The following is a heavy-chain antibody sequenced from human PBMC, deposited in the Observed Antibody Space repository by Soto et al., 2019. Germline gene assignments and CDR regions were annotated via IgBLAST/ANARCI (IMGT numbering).Heavy chain of an antibody. J-gene: IGHJ6*02. V-gene: IGHV3-21*01. CDR1: GFTFSSYS. Sequence: PGGSLRLSCAASGFTFSSYSMNWVRQAPGKGLEWVSSISSSSSYIYYADSVKGRFTISRDNAKNSLYLQMNSLRAEDTAVYYCARDYSNRPTSQHYGMDVWGQGTTVTVSS. D-gene: IGHD4-4*01. CDR2: ISSSSSYI. CDR3: ARDYSNRPTSQHYGMDV.